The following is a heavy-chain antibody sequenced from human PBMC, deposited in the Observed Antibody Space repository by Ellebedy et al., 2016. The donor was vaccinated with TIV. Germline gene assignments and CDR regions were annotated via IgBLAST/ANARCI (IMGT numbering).Heavy chain of an antibody. J-gene: IGHJ4*02. CDR2: IKQDGSDK. CDR1: GFTFSASW. CDR3: ARRLGD. V-gene: IGHV3-7*03. Sequence: GGSLRLSXVASGFTFSASWMTWVRQAPGKGLEWVANIKQDGSDKHYVDSVKGRFTISRDNAKNSLFLQMSSLRAEDTAVYYCARRLGDWGQGTLVTVSS. D-gene: IGHD3-16*01.